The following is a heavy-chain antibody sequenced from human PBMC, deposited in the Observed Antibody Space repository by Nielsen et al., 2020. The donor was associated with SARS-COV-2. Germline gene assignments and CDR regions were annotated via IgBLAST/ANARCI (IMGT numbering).Heavy chain of an antibody. Sequence: ASVKVSCKASGYTFNNNGFSWVRQAPGQGLEWVGWVSAYNANTSYAQKLQGRVTMTTDTSTSTAYMELRSLRSGDTAVYYCARAVGSAFYYYYMDVWGQGTAVTVSS. CDR2: VSAYNANT. V-gene: IGHV1-18*04. D-gene: IGHD2-15*01. CDR3: ARAVGSAFYYYYMDV. CDR1: GYTFNNNG. J-gene: IGHJ6*03.